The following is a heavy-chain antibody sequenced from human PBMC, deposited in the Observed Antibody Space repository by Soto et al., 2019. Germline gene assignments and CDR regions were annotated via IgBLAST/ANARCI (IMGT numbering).Heavy chain of an antibody. J-gene: IGHJ4*02. CDR2: ITGSGGST. CDR3: AKDRLRDGSSRQGFDY. CDR1: IFTFSSYA. Sequence: PGGSLRLSCAAAIFTFSSYATSWVRQPPGKGLEWVSSITGSGGSTYSADSVKGRFTISRDNSKNTLFLQMNSLRAEDTAVYYCAKDRLRDGSSRQGFDYWGQGTLVTVSS. V-gene: IGHV3-23*01. D-gene: IGHD6-6*01.